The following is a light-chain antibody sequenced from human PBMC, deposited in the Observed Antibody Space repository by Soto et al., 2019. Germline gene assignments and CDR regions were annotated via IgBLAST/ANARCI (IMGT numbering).Light chain of an antibody. CDR3: CSYAGSTSYV. CDR1: RSDVGNYNL. Sequence: QSALAPPAAWSRCPGQSITISCAGTRSDVGNYNLVSWYQQRPGKAPKLMIYEGTKRPSGVSNRFSGSKSGSTASLTISGLQAADEADYYCCSYAGSTSYVFGTGTKV. J-gene: IGLJ1*01. V-gene: IGLV2-23*01. CDR2: EGT.